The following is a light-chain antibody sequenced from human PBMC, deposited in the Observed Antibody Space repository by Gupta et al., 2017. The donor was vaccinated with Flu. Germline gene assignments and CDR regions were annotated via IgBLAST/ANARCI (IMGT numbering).Light chain of an antibody. CDR3: AAWDDSLKGWV. Sequence: QSVLTQPPSASETPGQRVTISCSGSSSNLGHNYVYWYQARPGTAPKLLTYRNNQRPSGVPDRFSGSTSGTSASLVISGLQSEDEADYYCAAWDDSLKGWVFGGGTKLTVL. CDR2: RNN. J-gene: IGLJ3*02. CDR1: SSNLGHNY. V-gene: IGLV1-47*01.